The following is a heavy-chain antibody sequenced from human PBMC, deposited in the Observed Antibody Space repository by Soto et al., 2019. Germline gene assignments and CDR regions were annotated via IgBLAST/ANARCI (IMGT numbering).Heavy chain of an antibody. CDR1: GDSIRSYF. Sequence: PSATLSLTCTVCGDSIRSYFWSWIRQHPGKEMEWIGYVSYSGSTDYHPSLKSRVSISIDTSKNQLSMKMISVTAADTAVYHCASHGSDSGGCFFNPWGQGALVTVS. CDR2: VSYSGST. D-gene: IGHD6-19*01. CDR3: ASHGSDSGGCFFNP. J-gene: IGHJ5*02. V-gene: IGHV4-59*08.